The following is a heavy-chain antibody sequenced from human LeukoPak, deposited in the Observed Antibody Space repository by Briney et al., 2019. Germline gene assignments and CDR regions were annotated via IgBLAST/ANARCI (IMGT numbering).Heavy chain of an antibody. Sequence: PSETLSLTCTVSGGSISSSSYYWGWLRQPPGRGLEWIGSIYYSGSTYYNPSLKSRVTISVDTSKNQFSLKLSYVTAADTAVYYCARQMAAVVFDPWCEGTLVTVSS. CDR3: ARQMAAVVFDP. D-gene: IGHD5-24*01. CDR1: GGSISSSSYY. CDR2: IYYSGST. J-gene: IGHJ5*02. V-gene: IGHV4-39*01.